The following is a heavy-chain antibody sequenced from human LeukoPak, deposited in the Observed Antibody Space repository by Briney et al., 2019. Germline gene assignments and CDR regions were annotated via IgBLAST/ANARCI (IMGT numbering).Heavy chain of an antibody. J-gene: IGHJ4*02. CDR1: GFTFSSNA. CDR3: ARCPRDNCRGGFDY. D-gene: IGHD1-1*01. Sequence: GGSLRLFCTPSGFTFSSNAMTWVRQAPGGGLEGVSSINDRGTNTYYTDSVRGRFTISRDNSKNRLFLQMDSLRAEDTAFYYCARCPRDNCRGGFDYWGQGALVTVSS. CDR2: INDRGTNT. V-gene: IGHV3-23*01.